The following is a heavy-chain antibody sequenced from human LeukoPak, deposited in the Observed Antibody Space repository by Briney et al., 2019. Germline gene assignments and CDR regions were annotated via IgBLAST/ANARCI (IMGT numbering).Heavy chain of an antibody. CDR3: ASNTGTVFDY. Sequence: SETLSLTCTVSGGSISSRSYYWSWIRQPPGKGLEWIGYVYYSGSTEYNPSLRSRVTISLEMSKRQFSLNLTSVTAADTAVYYCASNTGTVFDYWGQGALVTVSS. CDR1: GGSISSRSYY. CDR2: VYYSGST. D-gene: IGHD7-27*01. V-gene: IGHV4-61*01. J-gene: IGHJ4*02.